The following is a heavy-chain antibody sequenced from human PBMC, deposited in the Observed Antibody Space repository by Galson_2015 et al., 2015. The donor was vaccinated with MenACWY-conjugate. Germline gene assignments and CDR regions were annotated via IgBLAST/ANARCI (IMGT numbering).Heavy chain of an antibody. V-gene: IGHV3-74*03. Sequence: SLRLSCAASGFTFSSYWMHLVRQAPGKGLVWVSRIYSDGSSPTYADSVKGRFSISRDNAKSTLYLQMNSLRVEDTAVYYCARDYYYGMDVWGQGTTVTVSS. CDR3: ARDYYYGMDV. CDR2: IYSDGSSP. CDR1: GFTFSSYW. J-gene: IGHJ6*02.